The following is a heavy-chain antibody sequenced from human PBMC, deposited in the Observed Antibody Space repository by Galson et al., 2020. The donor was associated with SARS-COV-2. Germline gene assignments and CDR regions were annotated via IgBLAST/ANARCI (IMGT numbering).Heavy chain of an antibody. D-gene: IGHD4-17*01. Sequence: ASVKVSCKASGYTFTNYEINWVRQAPGQGLEWMGWMNPNSGNTGYAQKFQGRVTMTRTTSISTAYMELNSLTSEDTAVYYCARSYDDFATWFNPCGHGTLVTVSS. CDR2: MNPNSGNT. CDR1: GYTFTNYE. CDR3: ARSYDDFATWFNP. V-gene: IGHV1-8*01. J-gene: IGHJ5*02.